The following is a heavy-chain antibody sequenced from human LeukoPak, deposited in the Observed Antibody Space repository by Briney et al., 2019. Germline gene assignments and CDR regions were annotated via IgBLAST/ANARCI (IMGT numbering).Heavy chain of an antibody. Sequence: GGSLRLSCAASGFTFSSYWMNWVRQAPGRGLEWLSSISTGTSHTYYVDSVKGRFTISRDNAKNSLYLQMNSLRAEDTAVYYCAREGTVTTGYGMDVRGQGTTVTVSS. CDR3: AREGTVTTGYGMDV. CDR1: GFTFSSYW. D-gene: IGHD4-17*01. J-gene: IGHJ6*02. V-gene: IGHV3-21*01. CDR2: ISTGTSHT.